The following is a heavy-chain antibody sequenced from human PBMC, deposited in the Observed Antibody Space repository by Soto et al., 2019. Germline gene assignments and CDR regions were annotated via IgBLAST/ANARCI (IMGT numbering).Heavy chain of an antibody. D-gene: IGHD1-26*01. CDR1: GGSISTYY. CDR2: IYYSGST. J-gene: IGHJ4*02. V-gene: IGHV4-59*01. Sequence: QVQLQESGPGLVKPSETLSLTCTDSGGSISTYYWSWIRQPPGKGLEWIGNIYYSGSTNYNPSLKSRVTISVDTSKNQFSLKLTSVTAADTAVYYCARGGRGLYSSFDYWGQGTLVTVSS. CDR3: ARGGRGLYSSFDY.